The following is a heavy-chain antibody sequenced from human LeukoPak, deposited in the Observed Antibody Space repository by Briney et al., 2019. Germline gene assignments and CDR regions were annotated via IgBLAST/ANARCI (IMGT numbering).Heavy chain of an antibody. Sequence: ASVKVSCKASGYTFTSYGISWVRQAPGQGLEWMGWISAYNGNTNYAQKLQGRVTMTTDTSTSTAYMELRSLRSDDTAVYYCATGSRRDFWSGYFDFDYWGQGTLVTVSS. CDR3: ATGSRRDFWSGYFDFDY. CDR1: GYTFTSYG. V-gene: IGHV1-18*01. CDR2: ISAYNGNT. J-gene: IGHJ4*02. D-gene: IGHD3-3*01.